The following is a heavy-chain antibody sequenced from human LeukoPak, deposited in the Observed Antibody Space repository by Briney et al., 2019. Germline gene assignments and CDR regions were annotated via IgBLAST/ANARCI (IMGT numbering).Heavy chain of an antibody. CDR3: ANGLSPDY. CDR1: GFTFSSYA. V-gene: IGHV3-23*01. D-gene: IGHD4/OR15-4a*01. J-gene: IGHJ4*02. Sequence: GGSLRLSCAASGFTFSSYAMSWVRQAPGKGLEWVSAISGSGGSTYYADSVKGRFTISGDNSKNTLYLQMNSLRDEDTALYYCANGLSPDYWGQGTLVTVSS. CDR2: ISGSGGST.